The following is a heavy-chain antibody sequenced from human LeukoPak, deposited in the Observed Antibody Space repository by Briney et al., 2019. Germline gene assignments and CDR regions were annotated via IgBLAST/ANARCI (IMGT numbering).Heavy chain of an antibody. CDR3: ARSPPLYYGSGSYYYYYGMDV. CDR2: ISAYNGNT. V-gene: IGHV1-18*01. J-gene: IGHJ6*02. Sequence: ASVKVSCKASGYTFTSYGISWVRQAPGQGLEWMGWISAYNGNTNYAQKLQGRVTMTTDTSTSTAYMELRSLRSDDTAVYYCARSPPLYYGSGSYYYYYGMDVWGQGTTVTVSS. D-gene: IGHD3-10*01. CDR1: GYTFTSYG.